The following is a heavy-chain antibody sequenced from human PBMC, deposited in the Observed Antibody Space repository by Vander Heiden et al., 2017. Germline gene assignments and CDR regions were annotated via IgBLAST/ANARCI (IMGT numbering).Heavy chain of an antibody. J-gene: IGHJ3*02. CDR1: GGSFSGYY. Sequence: QVQLQRWGAGLLKPSETLSLTCAVYGGSFSGYYWSLIRQPPGKGLEWIGEINHSGSTNYNPSLKSRVTISVDTSKNQFSLKLSSVTAADTAVYYCASRLRKQKHPGAFDIWGQGTMVTVSS. V-gene: IGHV4-34*01. D-gene: IGHD3-16*01. CDR2: INHSGST. CDR3: ASRLRKQKHPGAFDI.